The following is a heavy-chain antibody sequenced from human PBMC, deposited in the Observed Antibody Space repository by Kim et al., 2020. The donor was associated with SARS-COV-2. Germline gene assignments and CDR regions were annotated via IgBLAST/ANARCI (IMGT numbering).Heavy chain of an antibody. J-gene: IGHJ4*02. D-gene: IGHD3-3*01. Sequence: ASVKVSCKASGDTFNAHPLHWVRQAPGERLEWMGWINPANGQTVYSETFRARLTITTDTSTTTAYMELSNVGSDDTAMYYCARDLGTGPFGRPLDYWGQG. V-gene: IGHV1-3*01. CDR2: INPANGQT. CDR1: GDTFNAHP. CDR3: ARDLGTGPFGRPLDY.